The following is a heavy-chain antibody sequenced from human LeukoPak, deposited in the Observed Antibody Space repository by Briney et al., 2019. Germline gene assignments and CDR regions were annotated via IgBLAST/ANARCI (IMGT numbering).Heavy chain of an antibody. D-gene: IGHD5-12*01. CDR3: ARDGSGYSGGLGY. CDR2: INSDGRST. V-gene: IGHV3-74*01. J-gene: IGHJ4*02. CDR1: GFTFSSYW. Sequence: GGSLRLSCAASGFTFSSYWMHWVRQAPGKGLVWVSRINSDGRSTTYADSVKGRFTISRDNARNTVYMQMSSLRAGDTAVYYCARDGSGYSGGLGYWGQGTLVTVSS.